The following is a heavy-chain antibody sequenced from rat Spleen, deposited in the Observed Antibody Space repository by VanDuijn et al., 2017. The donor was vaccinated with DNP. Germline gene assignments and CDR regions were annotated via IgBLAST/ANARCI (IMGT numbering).Heavy chain of an antibody. CDR1: GFTFSNSG. CDR2: TNTDGGST. D-gene: IGHD4-1*01. CDR3: ARDRTGTWFAY. J-gene: IGHJ3*01. V-gene: IGHV5-58*01. Sequence: EVQLVESGGGLVQPGRSLKLSCAASGFTFSNSGMHWIRQTPGRGLEWVASTNTDGGSTYYPDSVKGRFTISRDNAENTVHLQMNSLRYEEIALYDCARDRTGTWFAYGCQGTLVKVSS.